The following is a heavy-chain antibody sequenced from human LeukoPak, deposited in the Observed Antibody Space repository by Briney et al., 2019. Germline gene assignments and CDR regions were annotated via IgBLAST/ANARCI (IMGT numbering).Heavy chain of an antibody. D-gene: IGHD2-2*01. CDR3: ARGYQLGSYLWFDP. V-gene: IGHV4-59*12. CDR2: IYYSGST. J-gene: IGHJ5*02. CDR1: GGSIRSYY. Sequence: SETLSLTCTVSGGSIRSYYWSWIRQPPGKGLEWIGYIYYSGSTNYNPSLKSRVTISVDTSKNQFSLKLSSVTAADTAVYYCARGYQLGSYLWFDPWGQGTLVTVSS.